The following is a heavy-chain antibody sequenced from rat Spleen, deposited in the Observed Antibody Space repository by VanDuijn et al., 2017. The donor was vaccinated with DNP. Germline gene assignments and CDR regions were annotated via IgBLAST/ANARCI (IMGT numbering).Heavy chain of an antibody. Sequence: EVQLVESGGGLVQPGRSLKLSCAASGFTFSNYDMAWVRQAPTKGLEWVASISTSGGSTYYRDSVKGRFTVSRDNAKSTLYLQMNSLRSEDTATYYCARLDYWGQGVMVTVSS. V-gene: IGHV5-25*01. CDR3: ARLDY. CDR2: ISTSGGST. CDR1: GFTFSNYD. J-gene: IGHJ2*01.